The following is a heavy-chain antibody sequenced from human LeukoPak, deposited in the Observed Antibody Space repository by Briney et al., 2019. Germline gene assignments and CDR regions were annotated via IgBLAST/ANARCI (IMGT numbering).Heavy chain of an antibody. D-gene: IGHD3-3*01. CDR2: INPNSGGT. J-gene: IGHJ6*02. Sequence: ASVKVSCKASGYTFTGYYMHWVRQAPGQGLEWMGWINPNSGGTNYAQKFQGRVTMTRDTSISTAYMELSRLRSDDTAVYYCARDRAYDFWSGYLAGYYYYGMDVWGQGTTVTVSS. V-gene: IGHV1-2*02. CDR1: GYTFTGYY. CDR3: ARDRAYDFWSGYLAGYYYYGMDV.